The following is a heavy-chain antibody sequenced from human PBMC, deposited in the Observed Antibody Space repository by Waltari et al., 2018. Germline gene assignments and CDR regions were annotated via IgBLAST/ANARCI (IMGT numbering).Heavy chain of an antibody. D-gene: IGHD1-20*01. CDR2: IYYSWST. CDR1: GGSISSSSYY. J-gene: IGHJ4*02. Sequence: QLQLQESGPGLVKPSETMSLTCPVSGGSISSSSYYWGWIRQPPGKGLEWIGSIYYSWSTYYNPSLKSRVTISVDTSKNQFSLKLSSVTAADTAVYYCASLNWNPGAYVDYWGQGTLVTVSS. V-gene: IGHV4-39*07. CDR3: ASLNWNPGAYVDY.